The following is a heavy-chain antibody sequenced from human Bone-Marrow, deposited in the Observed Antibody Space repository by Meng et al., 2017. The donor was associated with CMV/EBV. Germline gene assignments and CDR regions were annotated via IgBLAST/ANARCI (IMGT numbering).Heavy chain of an antibody. CDR1: GGTFSNYA. CDR2: IRYDGSNK. D-gene: IGHD2-15*01. Sequence: SCKASGGTFSNYALSWVRQTPGKGLEWVAFIRYDGSNKYYPDSVKGRFTISRDNSKSTLYLQMDGLRAEDTAVYFCAKGVTAGGTYFFDYWGQGTLVTVSS. CDR3: AKGVTAGGTYFFDY. V-gene: IGHV3-30*02. J-gene: IGHJ4*02.